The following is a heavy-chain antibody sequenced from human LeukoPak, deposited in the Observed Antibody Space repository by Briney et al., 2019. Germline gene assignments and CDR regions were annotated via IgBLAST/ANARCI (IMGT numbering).Heavy chain of an antibody. Sequence: SETLSLTCAVYGGSFSGYYWSWIRQPPGKGLEWIGEINHSGSTNYNPSLKSRVTISVDTSKNQFSLKLSSVTAADTAVYYCARRPEYYYDSSGYYPKAMDVWGKGTTVTVSS. CDR2: INHSGST. CDR1: GGSFSGYY. J-gene: IGHJ6*03. D-gene: IGHD3-22*01. CDR3: ARRPEYYYDSSGYYPKAMDV. V-gene: IGHV4-34*01.